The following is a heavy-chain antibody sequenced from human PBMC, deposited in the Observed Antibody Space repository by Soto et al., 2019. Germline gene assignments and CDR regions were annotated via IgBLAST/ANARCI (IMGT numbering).Heavy chain of an antibody. D-gene: IGHD3-22*01. Sequence: LSLTCTVSGGSISSYYWSWIRQPPGKGLEWIGYIYYSGSTNYNPSLKSRVTISVDTSKNQFSLKLSSVTAADTAVYYCARVTYYYDSSGFFDYWGQGTLVTVSS. CDR1: GGSISSYY. CDR2: IYYSGST. V-gene: IGHV4-59*01. J-gene: IGHJ4*02. CDR3: ARVTYYYDSSGFFDY.